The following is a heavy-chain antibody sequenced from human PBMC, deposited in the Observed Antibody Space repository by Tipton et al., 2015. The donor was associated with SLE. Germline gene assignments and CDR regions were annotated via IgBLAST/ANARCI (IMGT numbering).Heavy chain of an antibody. CDR1: GGSISGYH. V-gene: IGHV4-59*12. D-gene: IGHD3-16*01. J-gene: IGHJ5*02. CDR3: ARVQAYEGFDP. Sequence: TLSLTCTVSGGSISGYHWSWLRQPPGKGLEWIGYISYTETTKYNPSLESRVTISVDTSKNQFSLKLSSVTAADTAVYYCARVQAYEGFDPWGQGTLVTVSS. CDR2: ISYTETT.